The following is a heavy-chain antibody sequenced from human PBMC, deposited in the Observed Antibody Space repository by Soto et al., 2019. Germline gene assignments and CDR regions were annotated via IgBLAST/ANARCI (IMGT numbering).Heavy chain of an antibody. D-gene: IGHD3-10*01. V-gene: IGHV5-10-1*01. CDR3: ALWFGELFPYYYGMDV. CDR1: GYSFTSYW. CDR2: IDPSDSYT. Sequence: GESLGISCKGSGYSFTSYWISWVRQMPGKGLEWMGRIDPSDSYTNYSPSFQGHVTISADKSISTAYLQWSSLKASDTAMYYCALWFGELFPYYYGMDVWGQGTTVTVSS. J-gene: IGHJ6*02.